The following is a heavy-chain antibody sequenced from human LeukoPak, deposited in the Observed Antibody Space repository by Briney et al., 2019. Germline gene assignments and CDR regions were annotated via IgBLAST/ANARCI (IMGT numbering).Heavy chain of an antibody. Sequence: PGRSLRLSCAAFGLTLINFAFNWFGQAPAKGLKGVTVLSYDGNNQYYADSVKGRFTISRDNSKNTLYLQMNSLRAEDTAVYYCARGGGQVVTRNFDYWGQGTLVTVSS. J-gene: IGHJ4*02. CDR1: GLTLINFA. CDR2: LSYDGNNQ. D-gene: IGHD4-23*01. V-gene: IGHV3-30-3*01. CDR3: ARGGGQVVTRNFDY.